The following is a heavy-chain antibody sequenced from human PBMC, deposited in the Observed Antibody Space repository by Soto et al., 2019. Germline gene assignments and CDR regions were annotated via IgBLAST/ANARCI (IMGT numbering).Heavy chain of an antibody. Sequence: ASVKVSCKASGYTFTGYYIHWVREAPGQGLEWMGWINPQTGGTSYGQKFQGRVTLSRDTSINTAYLELSRLRFDDAAVYFCARELYQVISDGMDVWGQGTTVTVSS. V-gene: IGHV1-2*02. CDR1: GYTFTGYY. D-gene: IGHD2-2*01. J-gene: IGHJ6*02. CDR2: INPQTGGT. CDR3: ARELYQVISDGMDV.